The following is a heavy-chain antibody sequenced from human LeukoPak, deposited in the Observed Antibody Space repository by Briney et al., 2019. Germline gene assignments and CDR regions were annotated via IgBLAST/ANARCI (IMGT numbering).Heavy chain of an antibody. V-gene: IGHV1-2*02. CDR2: INPNSGGT. J-gene: IGHJ4*02. D-gene: IGHD4-17*01. CDR1: GGTFSSYA. Sequence: ASVKVSCKASGGTFSSYAISWVRQAPGQGLEWMGWINPNSGGTNYAQKFQGRVTMTRDTSISTAYMELSRLRSDDTAVYYCARDLTVTNDYWGQGTLVTVSS. CDR3: ARDLTVTNDY.